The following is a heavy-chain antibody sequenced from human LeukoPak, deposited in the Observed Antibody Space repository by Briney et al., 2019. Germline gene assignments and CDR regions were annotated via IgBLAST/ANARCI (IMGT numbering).Heavy chain of an antibody. Sequence: GGSLRLSCAATGFTFSSYAMSWVRQAPGKGLEWVSAISGSGSTIYYADSVKGRFTVSRDNAKNSLYLQMNSLRAEDTAVYYCARESGITMLRGAHTPWGQGILVTVSS. CDR2: ISGSGSTI. D-gene: IGHD3-10*01. CDR3: ARESGITMLRGAHTP. J-gene: IGHJ5*02. CDR1: GFTFSSYA. V-gene: IGHV3-23*01.